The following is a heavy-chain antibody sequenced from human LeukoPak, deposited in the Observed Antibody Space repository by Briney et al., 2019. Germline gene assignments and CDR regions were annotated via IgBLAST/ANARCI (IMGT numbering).Heavy chain of an antibody. Sequence: SETLSLTCTVSGGSISSSSYYWGWIRQPPGKGLEWIGSIYYSGSTNYNPSLKSRVTISVDTSKNQFSLKLSSVTAADTAVYYCARDATKNDAFDIWGQGTMVTVSS. CDR2: IYYSGST. CDR3: ARDATKNDAFDI. V-gene: IGHV4-39*07. J-gene: IGHJ3*02. CDR1: GGSISSSSYY.